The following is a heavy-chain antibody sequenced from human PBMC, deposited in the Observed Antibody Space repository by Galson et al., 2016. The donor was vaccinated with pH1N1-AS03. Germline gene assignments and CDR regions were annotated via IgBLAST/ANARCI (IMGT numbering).Heavy chain of an antibody. V-gene: IGHV5-51*03. CDR2: VYPDDSET. Sequence: QSGAEVKKPGEALKISCKGSGFKFTTYWIGWVRQMPGKGLEWVGIVYPDDSETRYTPSFQGQVTVSADKSISTAYLRWNSLKASDTAMYYCARGDGYNYYFDYWGQGTLVTVSS. CDR3: ARGDGYNYYFDY. J-gene: IGHJ4*02. D-gene: IGHD5-24*01. CDR1: GFKFTTYW.